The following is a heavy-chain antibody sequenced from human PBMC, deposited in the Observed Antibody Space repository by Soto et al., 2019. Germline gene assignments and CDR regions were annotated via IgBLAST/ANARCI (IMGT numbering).Heavy chain of an antibody. CDR1: GFTFSNYD. V-gene: IGHV3-13*01. Sequence: EVQLVESGGGLVQPGGSLRLSCAASGFTFSNYDMHWVRQVTGKGLEWVSGITIAGDTYYPGSVKGRFTISREKAKNSLYLQMNSLSAGDTAVYYCARELHGGSYGMDVWGQGTTVTVSS. CDR3: ARELHGGSYGMDV. CDR2: ITIAGDT. J-gene: IGHJ6*02.